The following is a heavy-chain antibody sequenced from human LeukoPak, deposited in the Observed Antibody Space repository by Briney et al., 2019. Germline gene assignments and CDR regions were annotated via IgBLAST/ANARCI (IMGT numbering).Heavy chain of an antibody. D-gene: IGHD2-15*01. Sequence: PGRSLRLSCAASGFMFSAHGMHWVRQAPGKGREGVAVISSDGSSKNYADSVKGRFTMSRDNSKNTLYLQMNSLRIEDTAVYYCAKDGDCGGGGCFPNNFNYWGQGTLVTVSS. CDR3: AKDGDCGGGGCFPNNFNY. CDR1: GFMFSAHG. V-gene: IGHV3-30*18. CDR2: ISSDGSSK. J-gene: IGHJ4*02.